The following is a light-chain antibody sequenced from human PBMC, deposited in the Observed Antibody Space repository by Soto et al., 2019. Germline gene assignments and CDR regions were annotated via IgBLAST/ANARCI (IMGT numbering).Light chain of an antibody. CDR2: GAS. CDR1: QSVSSSY. Sequence: EIVLTQSPGTLSLSPGERATLSCRASQSVSSSYLAWYQQKPGQAPRLLIYGASSRATGIPDRFSGSGSGTDFTLTISSLETEDFAVYYCQQRSNWPPLLTFGGGTKVEIK. CDR3: QQRSNWPPLLT. V-gene: IGKV3D-20*02. J-gene: IGKJ4*01.